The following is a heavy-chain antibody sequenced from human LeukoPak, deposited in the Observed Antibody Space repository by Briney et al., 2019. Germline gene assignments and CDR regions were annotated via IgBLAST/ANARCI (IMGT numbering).Heavy chain of an antibody. D-gene: IGHD6-13*01. CDR2: INPNSGGT. V-gene: IGHV1-2*02. Sequence: ASVTVSCKASGYTFTGYYMHWVRQAPGQGLEWMGWINPNSGGTNYAQKFQGRVTMTMDTSISTAYMELSRLRSDDTAVYYCARDSIAAAGESFDYWGQGTLVTVSS. CDR3: ARDSIAAAGESFDY. J-gene: IGHJ4*02. CDR1: GYTFTGYY.